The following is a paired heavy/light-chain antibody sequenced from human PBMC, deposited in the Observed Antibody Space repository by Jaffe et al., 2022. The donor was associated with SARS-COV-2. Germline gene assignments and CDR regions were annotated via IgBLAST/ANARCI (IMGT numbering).Light chain of an antibody. CDR3: MQATQFPYT. V-gene: IGKV2-24*01. J-gene: IGKJ2*01. Sequence: DIVLTQTPLSSPVTLGQPASISCRSSQSLVHSDGNMYLSWLQQRPGQPPRVLIYKTSNRFSGVPDRFSGSGAGTDFTLKISRVEAEDVGVYSCMQATQFPYTFGQGTKLEIK. CDR1: QSLVHSDGNMY. CDR2: KTS.
Heavy chain of an antibody. D-gene: IGHD2-21*01. CDR1: GFTFSKYW. V-gene: IGHV3-74*01. Sequence: EVQLVESGGELVQPGGSLRLSCAASGFTFSKYWMHWVRQAPGKALVWVSSINGAEDKTIYADSVKGRFTISRDNAKNTLYLHLNSLTDEDTAVYYCVREDCGGGLCKRFDYWGQGTVVTVSS. CDR2: INGAEDKT. CDR3: VREDCGGGLCKRFDY. J-gene: IGHJ4*02.